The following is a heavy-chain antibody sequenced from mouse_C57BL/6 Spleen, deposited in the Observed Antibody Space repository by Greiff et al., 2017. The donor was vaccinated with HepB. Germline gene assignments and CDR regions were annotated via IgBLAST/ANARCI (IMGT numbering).Heavy chain of an antibody. J-gene: IGHJ2*01. CDR3: ARENYGYLYYFDY. CDR1: GFTFSSYA. CDR2: ISDGGSYT. D-gene: IGHD2-2*01. V-gene: IGHV5-4*01. Sequence: EVMLVESGGGLVKPGGSLKLSCAASGFTFSSYAMSWVRQTPEKRLEWVATISDGGSYTYYPDNVKGRFTISRDNAKNNLYLQMSHLKSEDTAMYDCARENYGYLYYFDYWGQGTTLTVSS.